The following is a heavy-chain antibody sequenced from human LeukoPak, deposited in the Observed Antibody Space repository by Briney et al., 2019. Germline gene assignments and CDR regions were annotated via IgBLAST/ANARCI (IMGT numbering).Heavy chain of an antibody. D-gene: IGHD5-18*01. CDR1: GFTFSDYS. CDR2: ISSSSGSI. V-gene: IGHV3-48*02. J-gene: IGHJ4*02. Sequence: GGSLRLSCAASGFTFSDYSMNWVRQAPGKGLEWVSYISSSSGSIHYADSVKGRFTISRDNAKKSLYLQMSSLRDEDTAVYYCARVLDTAMGYGFDYWGQGTLVTVSS. CDR3: ARVLDTAMGYGFDY.